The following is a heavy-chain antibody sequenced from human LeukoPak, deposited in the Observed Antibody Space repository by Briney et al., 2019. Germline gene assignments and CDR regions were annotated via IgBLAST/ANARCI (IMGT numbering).Heavy chain of an antibody. J-gene: IGHJ4*02. CDR1: GYTFTSYD. CDR3: AREPSLHSSSSYNY. Sequence: GASVKVSCKASGYTFTSYDINWVRQATGQGLEWMGWMNPNSGNTGYAQKFQGRVTMTRDTSITTAYMELSSLSSEDTAMYYCAREPSLHSSSSYNYWGQGTLVTVSS. V-gene: IGHV1-8*01. D-gene: IGHD6-6*01. CDR2: MNPNSGNT.